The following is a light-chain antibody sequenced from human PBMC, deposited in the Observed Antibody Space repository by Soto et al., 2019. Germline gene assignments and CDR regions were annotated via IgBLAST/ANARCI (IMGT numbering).Light chain of an antibody. CDR2: GAS. CDR1: QRVSSSH. V-gene: IGKV3-20*01. CDR3: QQYGDSPMYT. Sequence: EIVLPQAPGTLSSSPGERATLSCRASQRVSSSHLAWYQHKPGQAPRLLIYGASSRATGIPDRFSGSGSGTDFTLTISSLEPEDFAVYFCQQYGDSPMYTFGQGNK. J-gene: IGKJ2*01.